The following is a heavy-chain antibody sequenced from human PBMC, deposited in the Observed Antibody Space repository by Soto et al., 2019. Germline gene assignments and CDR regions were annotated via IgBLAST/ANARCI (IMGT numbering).Heavy chain of an antibody. D-gene: IGHD1-7*01. CDR2: IKQDGSEK. Sequence: EVQLVESGGGLVQPGGSLRLSCAASGFTFSSYWMSWVRQAPGKGLEWVANIKQDGSEKYYVDSVKGRLTMSRDNAKNSLYLQMNGLRAEDTAVYYCARDTKGEGLELPWFDPWGQGTLVTVSS. V-gene: IGHV3-7*01. CDR3: ARDTKGEGLELPWFDP. J-gene: IGHJ5*02. CDR1: GFTFSSYW.